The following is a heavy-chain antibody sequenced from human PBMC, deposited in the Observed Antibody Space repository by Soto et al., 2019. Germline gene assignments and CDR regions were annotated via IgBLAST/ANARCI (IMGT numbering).Heavy chain of an antibody. D-gene: IGHD4-17*01. V-gene: IGHV3-53*02. CDR1: GFTVSSHY. CDR2: IYASDST. Sequence: EVQLVETGGGFVQPGGSLRLSCVASGFTVSSHYMTWVRQTPGKGLEWVSNIYASDSTFYADSVKGRFTISRDHSKNTVDLQLNSLGAEDTAVYYGATPVTRLIAFDLWGQGTTVTFSS. CDR3: ATPVTRLIAFDL. J-gene: IGHJ3*01.